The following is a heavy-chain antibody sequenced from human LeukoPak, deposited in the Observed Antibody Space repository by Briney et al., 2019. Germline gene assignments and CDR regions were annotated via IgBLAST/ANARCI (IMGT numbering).Heavy chain of an antibody. J-gene: IGHJ6*02. CDR2: INPSGGST. CDR1: GYTFTSYY. D-gene: IGHD3-22*01. V-gene: IGHV1-46*01. Sequence: GASVKVSCKASGYTFTSYYMHWVRQAPGQGLEWMGIINPSGGSTSYAQKFRGRVTMTRDTSTSTVYMELSSLRSEDTAVYYCARDVSGHSSGPLSFYYYGMDVWGQGTTVTVSS. CDR3: ARDVSGHSSGPLSFYYYGMDV.